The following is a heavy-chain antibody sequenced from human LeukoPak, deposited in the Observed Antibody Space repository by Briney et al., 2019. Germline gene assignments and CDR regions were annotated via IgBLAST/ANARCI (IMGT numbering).Heavy chain of an antibody. V-gene: IGHV4-4*02. CDR3: ARESGYSYFDY. Sequence: PSGTLSLTCAVSGGSISSSNWWSWVRQPPGKGLEWIGEIYHSGSTYYNPSLKSRVTISVDTSKNQFSLKLSSVTAADTAVYYCARESGYSYFDYWGQGTLVTASS. CDR1: GGSISSSNW. CDR2: IYHSGST. J-gene: IGHJ4*02. D-gene: IGHD5-18*01.